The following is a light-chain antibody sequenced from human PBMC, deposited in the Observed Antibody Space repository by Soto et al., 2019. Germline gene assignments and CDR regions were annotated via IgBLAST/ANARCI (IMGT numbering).Light chain of an antibody. CDR2: DDS. V-gene: IGLV3-21*02. J-gene: IGLJ1*01. CDR3: QVWDSSSDHPGV. CDR1: NLGSKS. Sequence: SYELTQPPSVSVAPGQAARITCGGNNLGSKSVHWYQQKPGQAPLLVVYDDSDRPSGIPERFSGSNSGNTATLTISRVEAGDDAVYYCQVWDSSSDHPGVFGTGTKLTVL.